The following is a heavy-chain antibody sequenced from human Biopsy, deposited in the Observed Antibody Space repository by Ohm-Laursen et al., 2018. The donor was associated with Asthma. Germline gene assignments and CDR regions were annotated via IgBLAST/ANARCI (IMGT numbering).Heavy chain of an antibody. CDR1: GFSISSYG. D-gene: IGHD3-10*01. CDR3: ARGREGSRTYYNSHWFDP. Sequence: RSLRLSCSASGFSISSYGMHWVRQAPGKGLEWVAVIWYDGSQKYYADSVKGRFTISRDNSKNTLYLQMNSLRAEDTAAYYCARGREGSRTYYNSHWFDPWGQGTLVTVSS. V-gene: IGHV3-33*01. J-gene: IGHJ5*02. CDR2: IWYDGSQK.